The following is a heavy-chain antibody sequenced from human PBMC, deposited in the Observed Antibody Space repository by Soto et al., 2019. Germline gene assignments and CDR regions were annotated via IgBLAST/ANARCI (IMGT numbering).Heavy chain of an antibody. J-gene: IGHJ4*02. Sequence: ASVKVSCKASENTFIGYYLHWIRQAPGQGLEWMGWISPYSGDKDSAQKFQGRVTLTRDTSTRTVYMELSSLTSDDTAVYYCALDVLTSIFDHRGQGPPVTVSS. D-gene: IGHD2-8*01. CDR1: ENTFIGYY. CDR2: ISPYSGDK. V-gene: IGHV1-2*02. CDR3: ALDVLTSIFDH.